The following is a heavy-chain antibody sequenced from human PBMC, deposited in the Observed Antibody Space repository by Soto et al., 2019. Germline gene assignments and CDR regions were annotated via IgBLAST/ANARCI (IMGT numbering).Heavy chain of an antibody. V-gene: IGHV1-3*01. CDR2: INAGNGNT. Sequence: XSVKVCCXGSGSTFTSYAMHLVRQAPGQRLEWMGWINAGNGNTKYSQKFQGRVTITRDTSASTAYMELSSMRSEDTAVYYCATKEDGSGWYYDWFEPWGQGTLVTVS. CDR3: ATKEDGSGWYYDWFEP. D-gene: IGHD6-19*01. CDR1: GSTFTSYA. J-gene: IGHJ5*02.